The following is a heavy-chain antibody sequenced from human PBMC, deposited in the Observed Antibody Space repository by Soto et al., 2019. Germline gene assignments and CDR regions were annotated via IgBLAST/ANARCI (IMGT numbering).Heavy chain of an antibody. D-gene: IGHD2-2*01. V-gene: IGHV3-21*01. CDR1: GFTFSSYS. Sequence: GGSLRLSCAASGFTFSSYSMNWVRQAPGKGLEWVSSISSSSSYIYYADSVKGRFTITRDNAKNSLYLQMNSLRAEDTAVYYCARTIGVPATARGVFDPWGQGTLVTVSS. CDR3: ARTIGVPATARGVFDP. CDR2: ISSSSSYI. J-gene: IGHJ5*02.